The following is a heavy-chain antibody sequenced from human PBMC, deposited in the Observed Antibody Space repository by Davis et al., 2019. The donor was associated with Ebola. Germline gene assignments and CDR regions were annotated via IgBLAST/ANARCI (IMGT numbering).Heavy chain of an antibody. CDR3: ATIPMIVVVRDY. V-gene: IGHV4-34*01. D-gene: IGHD3-22*01. J-gene: IGHJ4*03. Sequence: MPSETLSLTCAVYGGSFSGYYWSWIRQPPGKGLEWIGEINHSGSTNYNPSLKSRVTISVDTSKNQFSLKLSSVTAADTAVYYCATIPMIVVVRDYWGQGTTVTVSS. CDR2: INHSGST. CDR1: GGSFSGYY.